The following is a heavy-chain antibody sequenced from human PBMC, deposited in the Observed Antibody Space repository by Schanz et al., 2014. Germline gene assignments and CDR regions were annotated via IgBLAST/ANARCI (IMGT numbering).Heavy chain of an antibody. CDR3: ARAGYCTSVSCSLFVSDY. V-gene: IGHV3-64*04. Sequence: VQLVESGGGLVQPGGSLRLSCSASGFTFSIYAMHWVRQAPGKGLEWVSVISWNSGTIGYADSVKGRFTISRDNSKNTLYLQMNSLRAEDTAVYYCARAGYCTSVSCSLFVSDYWGQGTLVTVSS. D-gene: IGHD2-2*03. CDR1: GFTFSIYA. CDR2: ISWNSGTI. J-gene: IGHJ4*02.